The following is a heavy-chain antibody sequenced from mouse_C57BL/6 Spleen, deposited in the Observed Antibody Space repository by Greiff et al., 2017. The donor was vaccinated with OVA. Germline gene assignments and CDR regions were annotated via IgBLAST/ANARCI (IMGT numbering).Heavy chain of an antibody. CDR1: GFTFSSYG. J-gene: IGHJ4*01. V-gene: IGHV5-6*01. D-gene: IGHD2-4*01. CDR3: ARRDYDGDYYAMDY. CDR2: ISSGGSYT. Sequence: VQLKESGGDLVKPGGSLKLSCAASGFTFSSYGMSWVRQTPDKRLEWVATISSGGSYTYYPDSVKGRFTISRDNAKNTLYLQMSSLKSEDTAMYYCARRDYDGDYYAMDYWGQGTSVTVSS.